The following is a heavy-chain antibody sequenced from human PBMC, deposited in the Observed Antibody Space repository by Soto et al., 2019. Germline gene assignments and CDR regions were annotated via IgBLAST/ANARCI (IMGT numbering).Heavy chain of an antibody. CDR1: GITVYGNY. J-gene: IGHJ5*02. V-gene: IGHV3-66*01. CDR2: ISTGGDT. D-gene: IGHD2-15*01. CDR3: ARDLGYCRSSTCPGWFDP. Sequence: LRLSCAASGITVYGNYMSWVRQAPGKGMEWVSVISTGGDTYYADSVRGRFTISRDTSKNTLYLQMNSLRAEDTALYYCARDLGYCRSSTCPGWFDPWGQGTLVTVSS.